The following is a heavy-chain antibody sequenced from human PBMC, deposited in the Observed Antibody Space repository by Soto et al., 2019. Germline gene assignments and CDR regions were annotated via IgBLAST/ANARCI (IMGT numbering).Heavy chain of an antibody. CDR2: IWYDGSNK. CDR1: GFTFSSYV. CDR3: ARAGDYRDNYVYDY. J-gene: IGHJ4*02. Sequence: SGGSLRLSCAASGFTFSSYVMHWVRQAPGKGLEWVAVIWYDGSNKYYADSVKGRFTISRDNSKNTLYLQMNSLRAEDTAVYYCARAGDYRDNYVYDYWGQGTLVTVSS. V-gene: IGHV3-33*01. D-gene: IGHD4-17*01.